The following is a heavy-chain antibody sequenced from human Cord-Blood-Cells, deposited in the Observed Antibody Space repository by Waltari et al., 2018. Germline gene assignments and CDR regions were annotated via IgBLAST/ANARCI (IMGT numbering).Heavy chain of an antibody. CDR2: ISGSCGST. CDR3: AKRAYDFWSGYYAFDI. V-gene: IGHV3-23*01. CDR1: GFTFSISA. Sequence: EVQLLESGGGLVQPGGSLRLSCAASGFTFSISAMHWVRQAPGKGLDWVSAISGSCGSTYYADCVKGRFTISRDNSKNTLYLQMNSLRAEDTAVYYCAKRAYDFWSGYYAFDIWGQGTMVTVSS. D-gene: IGHD3-3*01. J-gene: IGHJ3*02.